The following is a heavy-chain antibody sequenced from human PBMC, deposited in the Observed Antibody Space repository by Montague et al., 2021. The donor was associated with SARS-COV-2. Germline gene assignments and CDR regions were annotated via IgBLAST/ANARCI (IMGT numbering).Heavy chain of an antibody. D-gene: IGHD4-17*01. J-gene: IGHJ6*02. V-gene: IGHV4-34*01. Sequence: SDTLSLTRAVYGGSFSGYYWSWIRQPPGKGLEWIGEINHSGSTNYNPSLKSRVTISVDTSKNQFSLKLSSVTAADTAVYYCARGRTVTTFYYYYYGMDVWGQGTTVTVSS. CDR1: GGSFSGYY. CDR2: INHSGST. CDR3: ARGRTVTTFYYYYYGMDV.